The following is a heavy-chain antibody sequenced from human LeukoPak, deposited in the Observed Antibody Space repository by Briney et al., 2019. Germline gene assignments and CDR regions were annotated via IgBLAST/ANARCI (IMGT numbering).Heavy chain of an antibody. V-gene: IGHV3-15*01. J-gene: IGHJ4*02. CDR2: IKSKADGGTI. Sequence: GGSLRLSCAASGFTSSDAWMNWVRQAPGKGLEWVGRIKSKADGGTIDYAAPVKGRFTISSDDSKNTVYMQMNSLKTEDTAVYYCSYYYDSSGYVDYWGQGTLVTVSS. CDR1: GFTSSDAW. D-gene: IGHD3-22*01. CDR3: SYYYDSSGYVDY.